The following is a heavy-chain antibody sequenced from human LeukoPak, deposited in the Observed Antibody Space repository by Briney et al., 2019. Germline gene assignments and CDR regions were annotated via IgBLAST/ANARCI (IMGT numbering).Heavy chain of an antibody. CDR2: IDPSDSYT. J-gene: IGHJ4*02. CDR1: GYGFTSYW. Sequence: GESLKISFKGSGYGFTSYWISWVRRMPGKGLGWMGRIDPSDSYTNYSPSFQGHVTISADKSISTPYLQWSSLKASDTAMYYCARHPRGRLIVVVPAAIDYWGQGTLVTVSS. CDR3: ARHPRGRLIVVVPAAIDY. V-gene: IGHV5-10-1*01. D-gene: IGHD2-2*02.